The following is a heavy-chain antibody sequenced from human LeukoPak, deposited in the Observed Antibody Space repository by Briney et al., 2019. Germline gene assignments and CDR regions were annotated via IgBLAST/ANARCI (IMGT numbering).Heavy chain of an antibody. CDR2: INHSGST. Sequence: SETLSLTCAVYGGSFSGYYWSWIRQPPGKGLEWIGEINHSGSTNYNPSLKSRVTLSVDTSKNQFSPKLSSVTAADTAVYYCARAGRAYYYDSSGYYYGYWGQGTLVTVSS. V-gene: IGHV4-34*01. CDR1: GGSFSGYY. D-gene: IGHD3-22*01. J-gene: IGHJ4*02. CDR3: ARAGRAYYYDSSGYYYGY.